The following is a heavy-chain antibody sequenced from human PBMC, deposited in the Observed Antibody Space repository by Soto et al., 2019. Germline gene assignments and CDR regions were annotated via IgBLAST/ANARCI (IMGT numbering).Heavy chain of an antibody. J-gene: IGHJ4*02. CDR2: INSDGARI. D-gene: IGHD1-1*01. V-gene: IGHV3-74*03. CDR1: GFTFTHYR. Sequence: PGGSLRLSCAASGFTFTHYRIHCVRQPPGKGLEWVGRINSDGARIEYGDSVKGRFTISRDNAHNMVFLQMNSLTDEDSGVYFCAREGDWNYVQDLWGQGTLVTVSS. CDR3: AREGDWNYVQDL.